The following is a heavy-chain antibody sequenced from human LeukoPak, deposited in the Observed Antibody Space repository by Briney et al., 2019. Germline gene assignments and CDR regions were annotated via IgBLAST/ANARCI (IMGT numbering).Heavy chain of an antibody. CDR1: GGSISSGGYY. J-gene: IGHJ4*02. CDR3: ARTVGEKRYLPVPNYFDY. CDR2: IYYSGST. D-gene: IGHD4-11*01. Sequence: SETLSLTCTVSGGSISSGGYYWSWIRQHPGKGLEWIGYIYYSGSTYYNPSLKSRVTISVDTSKNQFSLKLSSVTAADTAVYYCARTVGEKRYLPVPNYFDYWGQGTLVTVSS. V-gene: IGHV4-31*03.